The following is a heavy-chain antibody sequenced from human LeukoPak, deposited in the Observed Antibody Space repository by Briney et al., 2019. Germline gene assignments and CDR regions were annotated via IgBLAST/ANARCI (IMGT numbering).Heavy chain of an antibody. CDR2: INHSGST. J-gene: IGHJ1*01. D-gene: IGHD2-15*01. V-gene: IGHV4-34*01. CDR3: ARLGYCRGGSCYVRYFQH. CDR1: GGSFSGYY. Sequence: SETLSLTCAVYGGSFSGYYWSWIRQPPGKGLEWIGEINHSGSTNYNPSLKSRVTISVDTPKNQVSLKLYSVTAADTAVYYCARLGYCRGGSCYVRYFQHWGQGTLVAVSS.